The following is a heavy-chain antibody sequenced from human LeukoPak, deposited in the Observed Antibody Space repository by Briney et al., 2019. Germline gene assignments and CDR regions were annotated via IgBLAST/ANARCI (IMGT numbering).Heavy chain of an antibody. CDR2: INGDGSRA. J-gene: IGHJ4*02. CDR3: ARGGVGCFDN. V-gene: IGHV3-74*01. D-gene: IGHD6-19*01. CDR1: GFTFTDYW. Sequence: PGGSLRLSCVVSGFTFTDYWIHWVRQAPGKGLVWVSHINGDGSRATYADSVKGRLTISRDNAKNTVYLQMNSLRAEDTAVYHCARGGVGCFDNWGQGALVTVSS.